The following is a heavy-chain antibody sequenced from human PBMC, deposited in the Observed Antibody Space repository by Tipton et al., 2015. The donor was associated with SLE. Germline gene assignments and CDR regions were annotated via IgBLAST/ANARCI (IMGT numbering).Heavy chain of an antibody. D-gene: IGHD2-8*01. V-gene: IGHV4-59*11. CDR2: IHHSGSA. J-gene: IGHJ4*02. CDR1: GGSITSHY. CDR3: AKWTRGFDY. Sequence: TLSLTCTVSGGSITSHYWSWVRQPPGKGLEWIGYIHHSGSANQNPSLKSRVTISVDTSKNQFSLRLNSVSAADTAVYYCAKWTRGFDYWGQGTLVTVSS.